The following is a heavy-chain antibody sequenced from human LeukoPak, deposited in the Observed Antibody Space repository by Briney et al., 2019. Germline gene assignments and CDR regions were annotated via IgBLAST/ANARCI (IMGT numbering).Heavy chain of an antibody. D-gene: IGHD6-13*01. CDR1: GGSISSRSYF. Sequence: PSETLSLTCTVSGGSISSRSYFWGWIRQPPGKGLEWIGSIHYSGSTYYNPSLKSRVTISVDTSKNQFSLKLSSVTAADTAVYYCARWQLDNDYWGQGTLVTVSS. CDR2: IHYSGST. CDR3: ARWQLDNDY. V-gene: IGHV4-39*07. J-gene: IGHJ4*02.